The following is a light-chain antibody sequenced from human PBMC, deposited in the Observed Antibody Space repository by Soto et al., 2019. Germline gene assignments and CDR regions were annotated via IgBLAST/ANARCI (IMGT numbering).Light chain of an antibody. V-gene: IGLV2-14*01. Sequence: QSALTQPASVSGSPGQSITISCTGTSSDVGGYNYVSWYQQHPGKAPKLMIYEVSNRPSGVSNRFSGSKSSNTASLTISGLRAEDEADYYCSSYTSSSTRVFGTGTKLTVL. CDR3: SSYTSSSTRV. CDR2: EVS. J-gene: IGLJ1*01. CDR1: SSDVGGYNY.